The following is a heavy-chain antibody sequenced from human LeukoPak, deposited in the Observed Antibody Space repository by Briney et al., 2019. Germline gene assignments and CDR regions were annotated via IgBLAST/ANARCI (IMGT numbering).Heavy chain of an antibody. CDR3: ARDRRVETTSTGFFFDY. J-gene: IGHJ4*02. CDR2: TIPLFSTA. D-gene: IGHD1-1*01. V-gene: IGHV1-69*05. Sequence: SVKVSCKASGDTFRNSAISWVRQAPGQGLEWVGGTIPLFSTANYALDFQGRLTITTDESTSTAYMELRNLRSEDTAVYYCARDRRVETTSTGFFFDYWGQGTLVTVSS. CDR1: GDTFRNSA.